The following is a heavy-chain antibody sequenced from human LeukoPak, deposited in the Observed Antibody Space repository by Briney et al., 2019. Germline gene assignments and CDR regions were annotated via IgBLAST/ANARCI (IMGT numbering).Heavy chain of an antibody. V-gene: IGHV1-69*13. CDR1: GGTFSSYA. CDR2: IIPIFGTA. J-gene: IGHJ6*02. D-gene: IGHD3-10*01. CDR3: AGRITMVRGVIDDYYYYYGMDV. Sequence: ASVKVPCKASGGTFSSYAISWVRQAPGQGLEWMGWIIPIFGTANYAQKFQGRVTITADESTSTAYMELSSLRSEDTAVYYCAGRITMVRGVIDDYYYYYGMDVWGQGTTVTVSS.